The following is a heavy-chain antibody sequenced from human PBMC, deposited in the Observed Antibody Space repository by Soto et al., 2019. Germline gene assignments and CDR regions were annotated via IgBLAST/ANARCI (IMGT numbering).Heavy chain of an antibody. CDR1: GGTFSDYT. J-gene: IGHJ5*02. CDR3: ARGREWFGP. D-gene: IGHD3-10*01. V-gene: IGHV1-69*02. Sequence: QVQLVQSGAEVKKLGSSVKVSCKVSGGTFSDYTITWVRQAPGQGLEWMGRVVLILNIINYAPKFHGRVTITADKSASTVYMDLTSLTSEDTAVYYCARGREWFGPWGQGTLVTVSA. CDR2: VVLILNII.